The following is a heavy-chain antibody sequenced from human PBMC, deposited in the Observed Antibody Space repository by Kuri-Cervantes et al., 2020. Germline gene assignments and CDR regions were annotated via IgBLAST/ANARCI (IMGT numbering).Heavy chain of an antibody. D-gene: IGHD3-9*01. CDR3: ARFSDDYDILTVDY. Sequence: ASVKVSCKASGYTFTSYGISWVRQAPGQGLEWMGWISAYNGNTNYAQKLQGRVTMTTDTSTSTAYMELRSLRSDDTAVYYCARFSDDYDILTVDYWGQGTLVPSPQ. CDR2: ISAYNGNT. CDR1: GYTFTSYG. V-gene: IGHV1-18*01. J-gene: IGHJ4*02.